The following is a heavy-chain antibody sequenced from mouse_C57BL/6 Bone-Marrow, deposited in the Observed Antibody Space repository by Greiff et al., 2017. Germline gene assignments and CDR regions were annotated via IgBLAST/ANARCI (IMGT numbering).Heavy chain of an antibody. CDR3: ARFESITTAEDNAMDY. V-gene: IGHV1-52*01. D-gene: IGHD1-2*01. Sequence: QVQLQQPGAELVRPGSSVKLSCKASGYTFTSYWMHWVKQRPIQGLEWIGNIDPSDSETHYNQKFKDKATLTVDKSSSTAYMQLSSLTSEDSAVYYCARFESITTAEDNAMDYWGQGTSVTVSS. J-gene: IGHJ4*01. CDR2: IDPSDSET. CDR1: GYTFTSYW.